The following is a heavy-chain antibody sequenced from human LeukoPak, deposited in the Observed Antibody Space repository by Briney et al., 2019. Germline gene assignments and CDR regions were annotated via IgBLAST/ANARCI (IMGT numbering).Heavy chain of an antibody. CDR2: INTNTGNP. J-gene: IGHJ4*02. D-gene: IGHD1-20*01. CDR1: GYTFTSYA. V-gene: IGHV7-4-1*02. Sequence: ASVNVSCKASGYTFTSYALYWVRQAPGQGLEWMGWINTNTGNPTYAQGFTGRFVFSLDTSVSTAYLQISSLKAEDTAVYYCARDNRITGTAFDYWGQGTLVTVSS. CDR3: ARDNRITGTAFDY.